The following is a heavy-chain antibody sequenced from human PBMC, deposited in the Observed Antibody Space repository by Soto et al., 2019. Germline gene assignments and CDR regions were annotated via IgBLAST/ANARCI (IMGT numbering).Heavy chain of an antibody. CDR1: GFTFSNAW. J-gene: IGHJ6*02. D-gene: IGHD3-22*01. CDR2: IKSKTDGGTT. CDR3: TTGLYDRRYYYYYYGMDV. Sequence: PGGSLRLSCAASGFTFSNAWMNWVRQAPGKGLEWVGRIKSKTDGGTTDYAAPVKGRFTISRDDSKNTLYLQMNSLKTEDTAVYYCTTGLYDRRYYYYYYGMDVWGQGTTVTVSS. V-gene: IGHV3-15*07.